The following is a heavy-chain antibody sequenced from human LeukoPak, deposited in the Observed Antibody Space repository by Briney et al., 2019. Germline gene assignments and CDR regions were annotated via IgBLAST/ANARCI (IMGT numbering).Heavy chain of an antibody. Sequence: PSQTLSLTCAVSGGSISSGGYSWSWIRQPPGKGLEWIGYIYHSGSTYYNPSLKSRVTISVDRSKNQFSLKLSSVTAADTAVYYCARGRSLEYSSSFDLFDYWGQGTLVTVSS. CDR3: ARGRSLEYSSSFDLFDY. D-gene: IGHD6-6*01. J-gene: IGHJ4*02. CDR1: GGSISSGGYS. V-gene: IGHV4-30-2*01. CDR2: IYHSGST.